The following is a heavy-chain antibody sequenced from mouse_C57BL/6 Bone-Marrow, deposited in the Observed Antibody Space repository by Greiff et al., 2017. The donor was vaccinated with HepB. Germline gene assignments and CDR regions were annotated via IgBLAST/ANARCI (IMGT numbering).Heavy chain of an antibody. D-gene: IGHD1-2*01. CDR2: IWSGGST. CDR3: ARNHYYGSISGNYYAMDY. Sequence: VKLMESGPGLVQPSQSLSITCTVSGFSLTSYGVHWVRQSPGKGLEWLGVIWSGGSTDYNAAFISRLSISKDNSKSQVFFKMNSLQADDTAIYYCARNHYYGSISGNYYAMDYWGQGTSVTVSS. CDR1: GFSLTSYG. V-gene: IGHV2-2*01. J-gene: IGHJ4*01.